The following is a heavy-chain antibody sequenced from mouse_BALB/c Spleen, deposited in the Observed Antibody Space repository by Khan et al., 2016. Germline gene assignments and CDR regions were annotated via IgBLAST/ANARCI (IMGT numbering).Heavy chain of an antibody. J-gene: IGHJ2*01. D-gene: IGHD2-2*01. V-gene: IGHV3-1*02. CDR1: GYSITSGYS. CDR3: AGVTTGDYFDY. Sequence: EVQLQESGPDLVKPSQSLSLTCTVTGYSITSGYSWHWIRQFPGNKLEWMAYIHYSGSTNYNPSLKSRISLTRDTSQKQFILKLNSVTAEDTATYYCAGVTTGDYFDYWGQGTTLTVSS. CDR2: IHYSGST.